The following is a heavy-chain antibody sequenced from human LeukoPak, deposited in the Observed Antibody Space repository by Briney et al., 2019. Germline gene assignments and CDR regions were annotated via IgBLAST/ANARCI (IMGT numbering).Heavy chain of an antibody. Sequence: PSQNLSLNCTVSGGSISSGGYYWSWIRQPPGKGLEWIGYIYHSGSTYYNPSLKSRATISVDRSKNQFSLKLSSVTAADTTVYYCAGPSARLLYWGQGTLVTVSS. CDR1: GGSISSGGYY. D-gene: IGHD6-6*01. J-gene: IGHJ4*02. CDR3: AGPSARLLY. V-gene: IGHV4-30-2*01. CDR2: IYHSGST.